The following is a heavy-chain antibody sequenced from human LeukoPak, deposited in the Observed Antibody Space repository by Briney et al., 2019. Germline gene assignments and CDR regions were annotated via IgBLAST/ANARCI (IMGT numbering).Heavy chain of an antibody. CDR1: GFTFSTDG. Sequence: GGSVRLSCEASGFTFSTDGIHWVRQAPGKGPEWVANINFDGGAKYYADTLKGRFTISRDNSKNTLYLGMNSLRVEDTAVYYCAKGVSGNSFNLDYWGQGTLVTVSS. CDR2: INFDGGAK. J-gene: IGHJ4*02. V-gene: IGHV3-30*02. CDR3: AKGVSGNSFNLDY. D-gene: IGHD1-20*01.